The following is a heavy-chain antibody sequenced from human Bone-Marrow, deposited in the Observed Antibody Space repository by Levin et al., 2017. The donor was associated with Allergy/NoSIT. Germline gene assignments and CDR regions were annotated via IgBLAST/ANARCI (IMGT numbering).Heavy chain of an antibody. J-gene: IGHJ4*02. Sequence: AASVKVSCKASGYTFTSYDINWVRQATGQGLEWMGWMNPNSGNTGYAQKFQGRVTMTRNTSISTAYMELSSLRSEDTAVYYCARARSSYTYVLRFLEWSDWGQGTLVTVSS. V-gene: IGHV1-8*01. CDR1: GYTFTSYD. D-gene: IGHD3-3*01. CDR2: MNPNSGNT. CDR3: ARARSSYTYVLRFLEWSD.